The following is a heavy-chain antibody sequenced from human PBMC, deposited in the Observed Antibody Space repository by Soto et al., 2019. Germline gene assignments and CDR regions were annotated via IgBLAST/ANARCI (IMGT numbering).Heavy chain of an antibody. CDR3: ARDLFCSGGSCKPT. CDR1: GYYFAPYT. J-gene: IGHJ5*02. Sequence: QVQLVQSGAEVKNPGASVKLSCKASGYYFAPYTIHWVRPAPGQSFEWMGWINAANGNTKYSQNFQGRVTFTRDASASTTYMEVTSLRSADTALYYCARDLFCSGGSCKPTWGQGTLVTVSS. V-gene: IGHV1-3*01. D-gene: IGHD2-15*01. CDR2: INAANGNT.